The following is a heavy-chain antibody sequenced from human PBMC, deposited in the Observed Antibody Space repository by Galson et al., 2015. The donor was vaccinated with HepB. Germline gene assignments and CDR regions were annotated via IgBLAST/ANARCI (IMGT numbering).Heavy chain of an antibody. Sequence: SLRLSCAASGFTFSSYWMHWVRQVPGKGLVWVSRINGDGSSRSYADSVKGRFTIPRDNAKSTLYLQMNSLRADDTAVYFCTRDSRYDDFWSGSDCWGQGTLVTVSS. J-gene: IGHJ4*02. CDR1: GFTFSSYW. V-gene: IGHV3-74*01. CDR2: INGDGSSR. CDR3: TRDSRYDDFWSGSDC. D-gene: IGHD3-3*01.